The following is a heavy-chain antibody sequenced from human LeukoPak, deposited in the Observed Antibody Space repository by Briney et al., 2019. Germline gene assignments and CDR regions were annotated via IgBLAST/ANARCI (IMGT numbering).Heavy chain of an antibody. Sequence: PSETLSLTCTVSGGSISSSSYYWGWIRQPPGEGLEWIGSIYYSGSTYYNPSLKSRVTISVDTSKNQFSLKLSSVTAADTAVYYCARESPYSSSWPFDYWGQGTLVTVSS. J-gene: IGHJ4*02. CDR1: GGSISSSSYY. D-gene: IGHD6-13*01. V-gene: IGHV4-39*07. CDR2: IYYSGST. CDR3: ARESPYSSSWPFDY.